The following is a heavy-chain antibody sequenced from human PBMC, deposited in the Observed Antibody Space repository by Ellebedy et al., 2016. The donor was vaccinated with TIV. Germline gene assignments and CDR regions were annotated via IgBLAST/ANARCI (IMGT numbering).Heavy chain of an antibody. CDR2: IYYSGST. CDR3: ARGNNYYGSGSYFGY. D-gene: IGHD3-10*01. J-gene: IGHJ4*02. Sequence: SETLSLXXAVYGGSFSGYSWSWIRQPPGKGLEWIGSIYYSGSTYYNPSLKSRVTISVDTSKNQFSLKLSSVTAADTAVYYCARGNNYYGSGSYFGYWGQGTLVTVSS. CDR1: GGSFSGYS. V-gene: IGHV4-34*01.